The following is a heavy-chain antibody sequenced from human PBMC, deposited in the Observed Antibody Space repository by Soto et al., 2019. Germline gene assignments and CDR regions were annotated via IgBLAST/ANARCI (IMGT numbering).Heavy chain of an antibody. CDR1: GFTFSSYW. D-gene: IGHD2-21*02. V-gene: IGHV3-74*01. CDR2: INSDGSST. J-gene: IGHJ5*02. CDR3: ARDPLAYCGGDCYTNNWFDP. Sequence: GGSLRLSCAASGFTFSSYWMHWVRQAPGKGLVWVSRINSDGSSTSYADSVKGRFTISRDNAKNTLYLQINSLRAEDTAVYYCARDPLAYCGGDCYTNNWFDPWGQGTLVTVSS.